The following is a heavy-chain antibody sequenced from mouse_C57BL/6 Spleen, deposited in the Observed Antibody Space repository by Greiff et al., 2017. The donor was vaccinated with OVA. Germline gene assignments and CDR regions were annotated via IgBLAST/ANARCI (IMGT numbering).Heavy chain of an antibody. V-gene: IGHV5-17*01. CDR2: ISSGSSTI. CDR1: GFTFSDYG. Sequence: EVQLQESGGGLVKPGGSLKLSCAASGFTFSDYGMHWVRQAPEKGLEWVAYISSGSSTIYYADTVKGRFTISRDNAKNTLFLQMTSLRSEDTAMYYCARDSRDWYFDVWGTGTTVTVSS. CDR3: ARDSRDWYFDV. J-gene: IGHJ1*03. D-gene: IGHD1-1*01.